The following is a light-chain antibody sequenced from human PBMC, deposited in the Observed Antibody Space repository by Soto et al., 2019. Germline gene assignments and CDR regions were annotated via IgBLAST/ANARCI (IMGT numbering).Light chain of an antibody. CDR2: EAS. J-gene: IGKJ1*01. CDR1: QSIGRW. V-gene: IGKV1-5*01. CDR3: QQYNSWPRG. Sequence: GDTVTITCRASQSIGRWLAWYQQKPGKAPNLLIYEASNLESGVPSRFSGSGSGTEFTLTSSSLQSEDFAVYYCQQYNSWPRGFGQGTKVDIK.